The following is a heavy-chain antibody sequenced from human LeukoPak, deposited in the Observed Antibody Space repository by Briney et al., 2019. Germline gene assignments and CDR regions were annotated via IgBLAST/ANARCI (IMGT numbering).Heavy chain of an antibody. Sequence: GASVKVSCKASSYTFIGQYIHWVRQARGQGLEWMGWIDPKSGGTSYAQKFQGRVTMSTDSSISTAYMELKRLKYDDTAVYFCAVCSGSNCFYYYMDVWGKGTTL. CDR2: IDPKSGGT. CDR3: AVCSGSNCFYYYMDV. CDR1: SYTFIGQY. J-gene: IGHJ6*03. D-gene: IGHD2-15*01. V-gene: IGHV1-2*02.